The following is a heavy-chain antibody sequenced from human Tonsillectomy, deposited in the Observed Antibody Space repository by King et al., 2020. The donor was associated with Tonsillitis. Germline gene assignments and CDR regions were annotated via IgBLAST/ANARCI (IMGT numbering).Heavy chain of an antibody. Sequence: VQLVESGGGLVQPGGSLRLSCAASRFTFSSYSMNWVRQALGKGLEWVSYISSSSSTIYYADSVKGRFTISRDNAKNSLYLQMNSLRAEDTAVYYCAGDPRADYDPPYYYGMDVWGQGTTVTVPS. J-gene: IGHJ6*02. V-gene: IGHV3-48*01. CDR3: AGDPRADYDPPYYYGMDV. CDR1: RFTFSSYS. D-gene: IGHD3-16*01. CDR2: ISSSSSTI.